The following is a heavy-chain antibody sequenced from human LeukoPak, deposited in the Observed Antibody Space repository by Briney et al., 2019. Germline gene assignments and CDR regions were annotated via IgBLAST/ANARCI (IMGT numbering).Heavy chain of an antibody. CDR3: ARAYSRQQPVDY. CDR2: IIPILGIA. Sequence: SVKVSCKASGGTFSSYAISWVRQAPGQGLEWMGRIIPILGIANYAQKFQGRVTTTADKSTSTAYMELSSLRSEDTAVYYCARAYSRQQPVDYWGQGTLVTVSS. CDR1: GGTFSSYA. D-gene: IGHD6-13*01. J-gene: IGHJ4*02. V-gene: IGHV1-69*04.